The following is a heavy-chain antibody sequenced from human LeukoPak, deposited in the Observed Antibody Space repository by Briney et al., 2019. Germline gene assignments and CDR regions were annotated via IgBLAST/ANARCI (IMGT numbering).Heavy chain of an antibody. J-gene: IGHJ4*02. CDR1: GYTFTGYY. CDR3: AREGVVKSFDY. CDR2: INPNSGDT. D-gene: IGHD3-3*01. V-gene: IGHV1-2*02. Sequence: ASVNLSCKASGYTFTGYYMHWVRQAPGQGLEWMGWINPNSGDTNYAQKFQGRVTMTRDTSISTAYMELSRLRSDDTAVYYCAREGVVKSFDYWGQGTLVTVSS.